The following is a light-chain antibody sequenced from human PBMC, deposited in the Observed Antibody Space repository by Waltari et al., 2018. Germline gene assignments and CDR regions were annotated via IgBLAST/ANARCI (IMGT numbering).Light chain of an antibody. Sequence: ETVVTQSPATLSVSPGERATLSCRTSQTIGRSLAWYQQKPGQAPRLLIYGASTRATGIPARFSGSGSETEFTLTISSLQPDDFATYYCQRYHSSPYTFGQGSKLEIK. CDR3: QRYHSSPYT. J-gene: IGKJ2*01. CDR2: GAS. CDR1: QTIGRS. V-gene: IGKV3-15*01.